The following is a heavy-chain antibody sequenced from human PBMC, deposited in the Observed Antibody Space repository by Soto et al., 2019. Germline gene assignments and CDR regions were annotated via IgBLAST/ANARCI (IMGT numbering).Heavy chain of an antibody. D-gene: IGHD4-17*01. CDR1: GYSFTSYW. V-gene: IGHV5-10-1*01. CDR2: IDPSDSYT. CDR3: ARQHYGDPTRYYYYGMDV. Sequence: PGESLKISCKGSGYSFTSYWIGWVRQMPGKGLEWMGRIDPSDSYTNYSPSFQGHVTISADKSISTAYLQWSSLKASDTAMYYCARQHYGDPTRYYYYGMDVWGQGTTVTVSS. J-gene: IGHJ6*02.